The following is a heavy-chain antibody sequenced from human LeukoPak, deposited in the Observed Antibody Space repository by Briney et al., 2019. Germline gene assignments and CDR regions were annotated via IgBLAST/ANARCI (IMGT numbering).Heavy chain of an antibody. V-gene: IGHV3-21*01. J-gene: IGHJ4*02. CDR2: ISSSSSYI. Sequence: GGSLRLSCAASGFTFSSYSMNWVRQAPGKGLEWVSSISSSSSYIYYADSVKGRFTISRDNAKNSLYLQMNSLRAEDTAVYYCARAGVEYYYDSSGYLYWGQGTLVTVSS. D-gene: IGHD3-22*01. CDR1: GFTFSSYS. CDR3: ARAGVEYYYDSSGYLY.